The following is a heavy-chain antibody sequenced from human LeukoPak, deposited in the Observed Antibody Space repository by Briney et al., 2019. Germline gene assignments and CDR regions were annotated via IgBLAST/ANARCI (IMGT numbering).Heavy chain of an antibody. CDR1: GFTFSSYA. D-gene: IGHD6-19*01. CDR2: ISYDGSNK. CDR3: AKDRYSSGWYYFDY. Sequence: GGSLRLSCAASGFTFSSYAMHWVRQAPGKGLEWVAVISYDGSNKYYADSVKGRFTISRDNSKNTLYLQMNSLRAEDTAVYYCAKDRYSSGWYYFDYWGQGTLVTVSS. V-gene: IGHV3-30*04. J-gene: IGHJ4*02.